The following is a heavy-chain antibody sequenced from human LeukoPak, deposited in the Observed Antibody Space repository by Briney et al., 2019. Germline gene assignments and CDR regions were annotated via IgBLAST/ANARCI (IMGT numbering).Heavy chain of an antibody. CDR3: ARVGQLRYYYYGMDV. CDR2: MNPNSGNT. D-gene: IGHD6-6*01. Sequence: ASVKVSCKASGYTFTGYYMHWVRQATGQGLEWMGWMNPNSGNTGYAQKFQGRVTMTRNTSISTAYMELSSLRSEDTAVYYCARVGQLRYYYYGMDVWGQGNTVTVSS. CDR1: GYTFTGYY. J-gene: IGHJ6*02. V-gene: IGHV1-8*02.